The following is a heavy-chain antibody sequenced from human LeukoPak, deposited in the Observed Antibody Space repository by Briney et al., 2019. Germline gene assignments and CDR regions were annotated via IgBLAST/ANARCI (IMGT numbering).Heavy chain of an antibody. D-gene: IGHD3-22*01. CDR1: GGSISSYY. CDR3: ARDDYYDSSGSRAGAFDI. J-gene: IGHJ3*02. V-gene: IGHV4-59*01. CDR2: IYYSGST. Sequence: SETLSLTCTVSGGSISSYYWSWIRQPPGKGLEWIGYIYYSGSTNYNPSLKSRVTISVDTSKNQFSLKLSSVTAADTAVYYCARDDYYDSSGSRAGAFDIWGQGTMVTVSS.